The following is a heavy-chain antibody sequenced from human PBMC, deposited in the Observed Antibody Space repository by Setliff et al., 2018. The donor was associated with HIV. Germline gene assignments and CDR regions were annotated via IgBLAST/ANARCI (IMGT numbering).Heavy chain of an antibody. Sequence: GGSLRLSCAVSGFTINNHHMAWVRQAPGKGLEWVSYITSSGSTIYYADSVKGRFTVSRDNTRNSLSLQLNSLQAEDTAIYYCARTRALTSRSHTLFHALDVWGRGTPVTVSS. CDR2: ITSSGSTI. D-gene: IGHD3-10*01. J-gene: IGHJ6*02. V-gene: IGHV3-11*04. CDR1: GFTINNHH. CDR3: ARTRALTSRSHTLFHALDV.